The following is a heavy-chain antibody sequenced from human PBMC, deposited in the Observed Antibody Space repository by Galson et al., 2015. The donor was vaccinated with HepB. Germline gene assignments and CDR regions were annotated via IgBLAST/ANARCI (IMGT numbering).Heavy chain of an antibody. V-gene: IGHV6-1*01. CDR3: AHGRANAFDV. Sequence: CAISGDSVSRYGAAWNWIRQSPSRGLEWLGRTYYRSKWYYDYAVSVKSRIAINPDTSKNQFSLQLNSVTPEDTAIYYCAHGRANAFDVRGQGTMVTVSS. J-gene: IGHJ3*01. CDR2: TYYRSKWYY. CDR1: GDSVSRYGAA. D-gene: IGHD1-26*01.